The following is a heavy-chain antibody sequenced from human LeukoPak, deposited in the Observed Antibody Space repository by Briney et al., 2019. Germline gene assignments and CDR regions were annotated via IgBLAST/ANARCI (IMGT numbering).Heavy chain of an antibody. D-gene: IGHD6-13*01. CDR3: TKGTPGIAAAGTGYFQH. J-gene: IGHJ1*01. CDR2: ISYDGSNK. CDR1: GFTFSPYG. V-gene: IGHV3-30*18. Sequence: GGSLRLSCAASGFTFSPYGMHWVRQAPGKGLEWVAVISYDGSNKYSADSVKGRFTISRDNSKNTLYLQMNSLRAEDTAVYYCTKGTPGIAAAGTGYFQHWGQGTLVTVSS.